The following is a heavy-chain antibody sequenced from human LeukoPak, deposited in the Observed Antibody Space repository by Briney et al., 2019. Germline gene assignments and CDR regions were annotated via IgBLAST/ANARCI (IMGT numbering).Heavy chain of an antibody. D-gene: IGHD6-6*01. J-gene: IGHJ3*02. CDR2: IYPGDSDT. CDR1: GYSFTSYW. CDR3: ARRIRSYSSSETGDAFDI. V-gene: IGHV5-51*01. Sequence: GESLKISCNGSGYSFTSYWIGWVRQMPGKGLELMGIIYPGDSDTRYSPSFQGQVTISADKSISTAYLQWSSLKASDTAMYYCARRIRSYSSSETGDAFDIWGQGTMVTVSS.